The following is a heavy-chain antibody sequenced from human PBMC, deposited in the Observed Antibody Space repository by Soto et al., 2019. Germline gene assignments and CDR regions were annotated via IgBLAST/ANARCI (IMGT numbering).Heavy chain of an antibody. CDR3: AREVRLFDCSSTSCYVYYYYGMDV. V-gene: IGHV4-34*01. CDR2: INHSGST. D-gene: IGHD2-2*01. J-gene: IGHJ6*02. Sequence: QVQLQQWGAGLLKPSETLSLTCAVYGGSFSGYYWSWIRQPPGKGLEWSGEINHSGSTNYNPSRKSRVTISVDTSKNQFSLKLSSVTAAETAVYYCAREVRLFDCSSTSCYVYYYYGMDVWGQGSTVTVSS. CDR1: GGSFSGYY.